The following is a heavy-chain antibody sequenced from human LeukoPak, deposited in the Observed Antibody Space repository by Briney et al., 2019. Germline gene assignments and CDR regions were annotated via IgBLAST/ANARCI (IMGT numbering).Heavy chain of an antibody. CDR1: GGSISSSSYY. D-gene: IGHD3-22*01. CDR2: IYYSGST. CDR3: ARDPYDSSWGLCYFDY. Sequence: SETLSLTCTVSGGSISSSSYYWGWIRRPPGKGLEWIGSIYYSGSTYYNPSLKSRVTISVDTSKNQFSLKLSSVTAADTAVYYCARDPYDSSWGLCYFDYWGQGNLVTVSS. V-gene: IGHV4-39*01. J-gene: IGHJ4*02.